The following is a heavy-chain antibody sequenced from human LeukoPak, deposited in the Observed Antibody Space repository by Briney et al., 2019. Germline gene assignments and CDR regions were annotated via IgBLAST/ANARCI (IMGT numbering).Heavy chain of an antibody. CDR2: IYYSGRV. Sequence: SETLSLTCTVSGGSISSGGYYWSWIRQPPGKGLEWIGYIYYSGRVNYNPSLKSRVTISVDTSKNQFSLKLSSATAADTAVYYCARTKQLLDPFDYWGQGTLVTVSS. CDR1: GGSISSGGYY. V-gene: IGHV4-61*08. D-gene: IGHD2-15*01. CDR3: ARTKQLLDPFDY. J-gene: IGHJ4*02.